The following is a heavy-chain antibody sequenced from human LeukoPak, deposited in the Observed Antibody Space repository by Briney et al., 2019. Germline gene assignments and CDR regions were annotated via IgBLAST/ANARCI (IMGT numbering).Heavy chain of an antibody. J-gene: IGHJ4*02. CDR2: ISAYNGNT. Sequence: ASVKVSCKASGYTFTSYGISWVRQAPGQGREWMGWISAYNGNTNYAQKLQGRVTMTTDTSTSTAYMELRSLRSDDTAVYYCARQVIPYGDYDYAGQGTLVTVSS. D-gene: IGHD4-17*01. CDR1: GYTFTSYG. CDR3: ARQVIPYGDYDY. V-gene: IGHV1-18*01.